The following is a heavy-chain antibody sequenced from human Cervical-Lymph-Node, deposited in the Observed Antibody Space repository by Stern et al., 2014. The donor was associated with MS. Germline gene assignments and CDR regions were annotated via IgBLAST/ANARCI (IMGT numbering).Heavy chain of an antibody. CDR1: GFSLSTPGVG. CDR2: IYWDDDK. D-gene: IGHD6-19*01. CDR3: AHRHIAVVGAAPPKWFDP. J-gene: IGHJ5*02. Sequence: QVTLRESGPTLLKPTQTLTLTCSFSGFSLSTPGVGVSWIRQPPGKALEWLALIYWDDDKVYSPSLKNRLTIPKDPSKNQVVLKMTNMDPVDTGTYYGAHRHIAVVGAAPPKWFDPWGQGTLVTVSS. V-gene: IGHV2-5*02.